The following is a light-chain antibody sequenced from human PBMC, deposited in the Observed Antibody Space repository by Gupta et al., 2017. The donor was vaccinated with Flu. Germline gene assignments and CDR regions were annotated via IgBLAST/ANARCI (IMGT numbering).Light chain of an antibody. V-gene: IGLV3-1*01. J-gene: IGLJ1*01. CDR1: KLGYKY. CDR2: HDT. Sequence: SSELTLPRSLSVSGGQTDRVTCSGDKLGYKYVSWYQQKPGQSPVLVIYHDTRRPSGIPERFSGSNSGTTATLTISGTQAMDEADYYCQAWDSSTGVFGTATRVTVL. CDR3: QAWDSSTGV.